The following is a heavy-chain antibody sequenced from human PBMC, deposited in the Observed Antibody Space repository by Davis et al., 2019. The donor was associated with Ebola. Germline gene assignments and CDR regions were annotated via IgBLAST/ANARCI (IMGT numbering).Heavy chain of an antibody. CDR1: GFTFSSYE. D-gene: IGHD6-19*01. J-gene: IGHJ3*02. Sequence: PGGSLRLSCAASGFTFSSYEMNWVRQAPGKGLEWVSYISSSDSAIYYADSVKGRFTISRDNAKNSLYLQMNSLRAEDTAVYYCARSIAVAGIAFDIWGQGTMVTVSS. CDR2: ISSSDSAI. V-gene: IGHV3-48*03. CDR3: ARSIAVAGIAFDI.